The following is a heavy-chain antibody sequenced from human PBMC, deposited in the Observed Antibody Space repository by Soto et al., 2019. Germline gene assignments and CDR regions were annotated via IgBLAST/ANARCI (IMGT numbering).Heavy chain of an antibody. V-gene: IGHV4-30-4*08. J-gene: IGHJ5*02. CDR3: SRCDSRGWNPTRGAP. D-gene: IGHD6-19*01. CDR1: GDSVKSVGYY. Sequence: QVHLQESAPGLVKPSETLSLTCSVSGDSVKSVGYYWTWIRQPPGKGFEWLGDIYNTGTSRYNASLRGRLTISADASSPICSRSLSCVTAADTAVYFCSRCDSRGWNPTRGAPWGHGSL. CDR2: IYNTGTS.